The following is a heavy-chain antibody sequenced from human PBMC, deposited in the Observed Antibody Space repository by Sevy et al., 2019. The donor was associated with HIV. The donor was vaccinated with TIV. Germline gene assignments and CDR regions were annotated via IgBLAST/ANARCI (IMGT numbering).Heavy chain of an antibody. J-gene: IGHJ6*02. CDR1: GGSMSGYC. CDR2: FYHSRTT. V-gene: IGHV4-59*01. D-gene: IGHD2-15*01. Sequence: SETLSLTCTVSGGSMSGYCLTWIRQPPGKGLEWIGYFYHSRTTNYNPSLKSRVTISVDRSKNQFSLKLNSVTAADTAVYYCATCSPDYYYGMDVWGQGTTVTVSS. CDR3: ATCSPDYYYGMDV.